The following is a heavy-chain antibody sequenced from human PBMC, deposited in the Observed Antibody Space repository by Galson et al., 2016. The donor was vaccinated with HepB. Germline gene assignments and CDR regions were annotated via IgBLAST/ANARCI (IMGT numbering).Heavy chain of an antibody. V-gene: IGHV3-33*01. CDR2: ILYDGSKK. Sequence: SLRLSCAASGLTFSRYGMHWVRQAPGKGLEWVAVILYDGSKKYYADSVKGRFTISRDNSKNTLYLQMNSLRAEDTAVYYCAGDTKLREAYSYYYGLDVWGQGTTVTVSS. D-gene: IGHD1-7*01. CDR3: AGDTKLREAYSYYYGLDV. CDR1: GLTFSRYG. J-gene: IGHJ6*02.